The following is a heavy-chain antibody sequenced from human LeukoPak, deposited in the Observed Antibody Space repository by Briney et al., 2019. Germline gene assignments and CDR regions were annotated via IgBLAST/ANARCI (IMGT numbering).Heavy chain of an antibody. CDR2: IYTSGST. CDR3: ARDPPYDSSAFDI. J-gene: IGHJ3*02. CDR1: GYSISSGYY. Sequence: PSETLSLTCTVSGYSISSGYYWGWIRPPAGKGLEWIGRIYTSGSTNYNPSLKSRVTISVDTSKNQFSLKLSSVTAADTAVYYCARDPPYDSSAFDIWGQGTMVTVSS. V-gene: IGHV4-61*02. D-gene: IGHD3-22*01.